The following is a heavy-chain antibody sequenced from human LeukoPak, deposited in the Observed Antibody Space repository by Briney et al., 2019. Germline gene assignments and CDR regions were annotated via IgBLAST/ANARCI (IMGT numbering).Heavy chain of an antibody. CDR2: INVNSGGT. CDR1: GYTFTDDY. Sequence: RASVTVSCKASGYTFTDDYIHWVRQAPGQGLEWMGWINVNSGGTNYAQKFYARVTMTRDTSISTAYMELSRLRSDDTAVYYCARDRVLLWFGPGNHWFDPWGQGTLVTVSS. J-gene: IGHJ5*02. V-gene: IGHV1-2*02. CDR3: ARDRVLLWFGPGNHWFDP. D-gene: IGHD3-10*01.